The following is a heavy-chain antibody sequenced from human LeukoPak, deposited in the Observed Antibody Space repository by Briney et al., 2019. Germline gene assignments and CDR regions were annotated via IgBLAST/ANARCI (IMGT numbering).Heavy chain of an antibody. CDR2: INPNSGGT. CDR1: GYTFTGYY. Sequence: ALVKVSCKASGYTFTGYYMHWVRQAPGQGLEWMGWINPNSGGTNYAQKFQGRVTMTRDTSISTPYMELSRLRSDDTAVYYCARDEGRYCSSTSCLHFDSWGQGTLVTVSS. CDR3: ARDEGRYCSSTSCLHFDS. J-gene: IGHJ4*02. D-gene: IGHD2-2*01. V-gene: IGHV1-2*02.